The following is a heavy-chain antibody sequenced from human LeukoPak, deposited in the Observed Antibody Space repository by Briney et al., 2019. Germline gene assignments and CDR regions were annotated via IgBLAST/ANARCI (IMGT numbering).Heavy chain of an antibody. J-gene: IGHJ4*02. Sequence: SETLSLTCTVSGYSISSGYYWGWIRQPPGKGLEWIGSIYYSGSTYYNPSLKSRVTISVDTSKNQFSLKLSSVTAADTAVYYCARDLIWGSYRYFDYWGQGTLVTVSS. CDR2: IYYSGST. CDR1: GYSISSGYY. D-gene: IGHD3-16*02. CDR3: ARDLIWGSYRYFDY. V-gene: IGHV4-38-2*02.